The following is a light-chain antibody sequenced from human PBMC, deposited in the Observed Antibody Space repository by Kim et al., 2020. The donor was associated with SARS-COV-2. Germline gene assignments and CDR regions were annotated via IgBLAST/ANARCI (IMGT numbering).Light chain of an antibody. CDR2: GKN. J-gene: IGLJ2*01. Sequence: SSELTQDPDVSVALGQTVRITCQGDSLRSYYATWYQQKPGQAPILVIYGKNNRPSGIPDRFSGSSSGNTASLTITGAQAEDEADYYCNSRASGDKVIFGG. CDR3: NSRASGDKVI. V-gene: IGLV3-19*01. CDR1: SLRSYY.